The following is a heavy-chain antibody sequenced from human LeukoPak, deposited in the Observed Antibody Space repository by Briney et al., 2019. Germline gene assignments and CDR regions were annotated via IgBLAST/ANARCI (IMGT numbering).Heavy chain of an antibody. V-gene: IGHV3-33*01. CDR3: ATDRNSGKYYDY. Sequence: GGSLRLSCAASGLTFRNYGMHWVRQAPGKGLEWVAVIWYDGSNKYYADSVKGRFTTSRDNSKDTLYLQMNSLRAEDTAVYYRATDRNSGKYYDYWGQGTLVTVSS. J-gene: IGHJ4*02. CDR1: GLTFRNYG. D-gene: IGHD1-26*01. CDR2: IWYDGSNK.